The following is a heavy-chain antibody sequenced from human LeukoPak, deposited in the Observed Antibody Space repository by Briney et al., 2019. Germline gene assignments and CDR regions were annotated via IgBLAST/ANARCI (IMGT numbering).Heavy chain of an antibody. Sequence: ASVKVSCKVSGYTLTELSMHWVRQAPGKGLEWMGGFDPEDGETIYAQKFQGRVTMTEDTSTDTAYMELSSLRSEDTAVYYCASQTGITGTTFPFNYYYMDVWGKGTTVTVSS. J-gene: IGHJ6*03. V-gene: IGHV1-24*01. CDR3: ASQTGITGTTFPFNYYYMDV. D-gene: IGHD1-7*01. CDR1: GYTLTELS. CDR2: FDPEDGET.